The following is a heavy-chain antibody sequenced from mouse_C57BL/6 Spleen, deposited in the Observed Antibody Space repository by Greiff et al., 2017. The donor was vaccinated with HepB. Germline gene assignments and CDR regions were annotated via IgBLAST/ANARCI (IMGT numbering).Heavy chain of an antibody. CDR1: GFSLTSYG. V-gene: IGHV2-2*01. CDR3: ARGDYDRFAY. CDR2: IWSGGST. J-gene: IGHJ3*01. Sequence: QVQLQQSGPGLVQPSQSLSITCTVSGFSLTSYGVHWVRQSPGKGLEWLGVIWSGGSTDYNAAFISRLSISKDNSKSQVFFKMNSLQADDTAIYYCARGDYDRFAYWGQGTLVTVSA. D-gene: IGHD2-4*01.